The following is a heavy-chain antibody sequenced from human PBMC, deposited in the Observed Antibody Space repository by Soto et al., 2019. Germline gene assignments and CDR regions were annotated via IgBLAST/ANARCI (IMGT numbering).Heavy chain of an antibody. CDR2: ITDSGGAA. CDR1: GITFGSRA. J-gene: IGHJ4*02. CDR3: ARGSTASYTGSRIFDF. D-gene: IGHD3-10*01. Sequence: VGSLRLSCVASGITFGSRAMSLVRQAPGEGLEWVSSITDSGGAAKNADSVRGRFTISSDNSKNTHYLQMSRQRAEDSAVYYCARGSTASYTGSRIFDFWGRGNLISVYS. V-gene: IGHV3-23*01.